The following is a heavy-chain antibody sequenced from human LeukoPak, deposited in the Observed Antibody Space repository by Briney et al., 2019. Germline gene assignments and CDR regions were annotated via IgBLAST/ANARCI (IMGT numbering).Heavy chain of an antibody. D-gene: IGHD3-16*01. CDR1: GDSISSYY. CDR3: ARGRWGTGDY. CDR2: IYYSGST. J-gene: IGHJ4*02. V-gene: IGHV4-59*01. Sequence: SETLSLTCTVSGDSISSYYWSWIRQPPGKGLEWIGYIYYSGSTNYNPSLKSRVTISVDTSKKQCSLKLSSVPAADTAVYYCARGRWGTGDYWGQGTLVTVSS.